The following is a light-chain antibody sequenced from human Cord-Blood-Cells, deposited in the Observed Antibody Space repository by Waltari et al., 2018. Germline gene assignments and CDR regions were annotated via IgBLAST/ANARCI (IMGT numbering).Light chain of an antibody. CDR3: QQYYSYPLT. V-gene: IGKV1-8*01. J-gene: IGKJ4*01. Sequence: AIRMTQPPSSLSASTGDRVTITCRASPGISSYLAWYQQKPGKAPKLLIYAASTLQSGVPSRFSGSGSGTDFTLTISCLQSEDFATYYCQQYYSYPLTFGGGTKVEIK. CDR1: PGISSY. CDR2: AAS.